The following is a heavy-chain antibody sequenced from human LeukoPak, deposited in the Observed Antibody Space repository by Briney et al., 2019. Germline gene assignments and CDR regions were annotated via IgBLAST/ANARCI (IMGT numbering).Heavy chain of an antibody. CDR1: GFTFSTSW. V-gene: IGHV3-74*01. CDR2: IKTDGSHT. Sequence: GGSLTLSCAASGFTFSTSWMHWVRQAPGKGLVWVLHIKTDGSHTTYADSVKGRFTISRDNAQNTLYLQMTSLRAEDTAVYYCTRCFSATGPECFDFWGQGTLVTVSS. D-gene: IGHD2/OR15-2a*01. J-gene: IGHJ4*02. CDR3: TRCFSATGPECFDF.